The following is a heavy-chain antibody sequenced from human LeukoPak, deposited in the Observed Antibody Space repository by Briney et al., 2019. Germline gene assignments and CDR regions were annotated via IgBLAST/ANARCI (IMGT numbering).Heavy chain of an antibody. CDR1: GYSFTSYW. CDR2: ISPYASDT. Sequence: GESLKISCKVSGYSFTSYWVAWVRQMPGKGLEWMGIISPYASDTRYSPSFQGQVTISADKSISTAYLQWSSLKASDTAMYYCASRGAYNYGLYWGQGTLVTVSS. V-gene: IGHV5-51*01. D-gene: IGHD5-18*01. CDR3: ASRGAYNYGLY. J-gene: IGHJ4*02.